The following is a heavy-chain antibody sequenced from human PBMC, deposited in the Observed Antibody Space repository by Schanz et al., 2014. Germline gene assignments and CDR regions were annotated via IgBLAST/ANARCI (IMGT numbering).Heavy chain of an antibody. CDR1: GGTFSSST. CDR3: AKVDRTRYYAMDV. Sequence: QVQLVQFGAEVKKPGSSVKVSCKASGGTFSSSTLTWVRQAPGQGLEWMGRIIPILDKTNYAQKFQGGVTMTADKSTSTVYMEVSGLRSEDTAVYYCAKVDRTRYYAMDVWGQGTMVTVSS. J-gene: IGHJ3*01. CDR2: IIPILDKT. D-gene: IGHD3-9*01. V-gene: IGHV1-69*08.